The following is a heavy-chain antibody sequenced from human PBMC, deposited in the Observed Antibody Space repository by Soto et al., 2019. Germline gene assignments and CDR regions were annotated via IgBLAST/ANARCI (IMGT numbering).Heavy chain of an antibody. CDR3: ARVFSAPARYAPLPDY. CDR2: IKQDGSEK. D-gene: IGHD5-12*01. V-gene: IGHV3-7*01. J-gene: IGHJ4*02. Sequence: PGGSLRLSCAASGFTFSSYSMNWVRQAPGKGLEWVANIKQDGSEKYYVDSVKGRFTISRDNAKNTLYLQMNSLRAEDTAVYYCARVFSAPARYAPLPDYWGQGTLVIVSS. CDR1: GFTFSSYS.